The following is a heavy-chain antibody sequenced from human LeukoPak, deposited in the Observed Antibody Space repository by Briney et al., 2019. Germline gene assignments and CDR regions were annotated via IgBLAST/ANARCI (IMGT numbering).Heavy chain of an antibody. Sequence: GGSLRPSCAASGFTVSTKYMNWVRQRPGKGLEWVSVIYSGGTTYYADSVKGRFTISRDNSKNRLYLQMNSLRAEDTAVYYCARDYPSLVGTIDYWGQGTLVTVSS. CDR3: ARDYPSLVGTIDY. J-gene: IGHJ4*02. D-gene: IGHD6-19*01. CDR1: GFTVSTKY. CDR2: IYSGGTT. V-gene: IGHV3-53*01.